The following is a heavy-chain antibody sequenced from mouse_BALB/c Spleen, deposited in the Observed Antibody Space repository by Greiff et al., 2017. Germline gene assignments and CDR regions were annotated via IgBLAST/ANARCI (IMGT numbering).Heavy chain of an antibody. Sequence: DVMLVESGGGLVKPGGSLKLSCAASGFTFSSYTMSWVRQTPEKRLEWVATISSGGSYTYYPDSVKGRFTISRDNAKNTLYLQMSSLKSEDTAMYYCTSYYGSSYEAYWGQGTLVTVSA. CDR1: GFTFSSYT. CDR2: ISSGGSYT. V-gene: IGHV5-6-4*01. CDR3: TSYYGSSYEAY. J-gene: IGHJ3*01. D-gene: IGHD1-1*01.